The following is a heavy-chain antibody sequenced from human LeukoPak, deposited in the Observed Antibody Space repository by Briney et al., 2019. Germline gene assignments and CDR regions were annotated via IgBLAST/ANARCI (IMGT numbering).Heavy chain of an antibody. CDR3: ARDDPSRADAFDI. Sequence: GGSLRLSCAASGFTFSSYSMNWVRQAPGKGLEWVSSISSSSSYIYYADSVKGRFTISRDNAKNSLYLQMNSLRAEDTAVYYCARDDPSRADAFDIWGQGTMVTVSS. D-gene: IGHD6-13*01. CDR2: ISSSSSYI. V-gene: IGHV3-21*04. CDR1: GFTFSSYS. J-gene: IGHJ3*02.